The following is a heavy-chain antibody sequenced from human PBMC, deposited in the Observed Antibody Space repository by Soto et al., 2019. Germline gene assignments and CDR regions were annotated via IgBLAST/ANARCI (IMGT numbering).Heavy chain of an antibody. V-gene: IGHV3-21*01. Sequence: PGGSLRLSCTASGFAFSAYVMNWVRQAPGQGLEWVSSISGRSTYINYADSLKGRFSISRDNAKNSLYLQMNSLRAEDTARYFCVRPDIVVRSGPPGAPAGTGGYDLWGQGTVVTVSS. D-gene: IGHD2-2*01. CDR3: VRPDIVVRSGPPGAPAGTGGYDL. CDR2: ISGRSTYI. CDR1: GFAFSAYV. J-gene: IGHJ3*01.